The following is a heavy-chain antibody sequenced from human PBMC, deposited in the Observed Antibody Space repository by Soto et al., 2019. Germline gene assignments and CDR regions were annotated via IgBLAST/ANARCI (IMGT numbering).Heavy chain of an antibody. J-gene: IGHJ5*02. Sequence: EVQLVESGGGLVKPGGSLRLPCAASGFTFNTYDMNWVRQAPGKGLEWVSSITTSSAYIYYADSLKARITISRDNAKNKLFLQMNSLRAEDTAVYYCVRSGTARLLRHSWFDTWGQGTLVTVSS. V-gene: IGHV3-21*01. CDR2: ITTSSAYI. CDR3: VRSGTARLLRHSWFDT. CDR1: GFTFNTYD. D-gene: IGHD2-21*01.